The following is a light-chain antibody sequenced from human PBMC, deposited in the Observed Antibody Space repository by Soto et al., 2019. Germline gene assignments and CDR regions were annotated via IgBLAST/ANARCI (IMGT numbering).Light chain of an antibody. CDR3: SSYTSSSTRV. V-gene: IGLV2-14*03. CDR1: SSDVGAYNY. Sequence: QSALTQPASVSGSPGQSIAISCTGTSSDVGAYNYVSWYQQHPGKAPKLMIFDVSYRPSGISDRFSGSKSGNTASLTISGLQAGDEADYYCSSYTSSSTRVFGTGTQLTVL. J-gene: IGLJ1*01. CDR2: DVS.